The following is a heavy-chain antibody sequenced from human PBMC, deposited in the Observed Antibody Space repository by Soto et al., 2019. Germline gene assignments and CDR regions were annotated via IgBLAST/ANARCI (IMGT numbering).Heavy chain of an antibody. V-gene: IGHV1-3*01. CDR2: INAGNGNT. CDR3: ASPSSGSGSFY. J-gene: IGHJ4*02. D-gene: IGHD3-10*01. Sequence: QVQLVQSGAEGKKPGASVKVSCKASGYTFSTYALHWVRQAPGQRLEWMGWINAGNGNTKYSQKFQGRVTFTRDTSASTAYMELSSLRSEDTAVYYFASPSSGSGSFYWGQGTLVTVSS. CDR1: GYTFSTYA.